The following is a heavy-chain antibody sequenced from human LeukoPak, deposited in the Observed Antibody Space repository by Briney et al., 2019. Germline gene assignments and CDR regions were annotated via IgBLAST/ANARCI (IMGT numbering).Heavy chain of an antibody. D-gene: IGHD7-27*01. CDR2: VKSKRDGETT. CDR3: TRDRTGDRTDAFDI. V-gene: IGHV3-15*01. J-gene: IGHJ3*02. Sequence: GGSLRLSCVASGFTFSNAYMSWVRQAPGKGLEWVARVKSKRDGETTDYAAPVKGRFTISRDDSKRIAYLQMNSLKIEDTAVYYCTRDRTGDRTDAFDIWGQGTMVTVSS. CDR1: GFTFSNAY.